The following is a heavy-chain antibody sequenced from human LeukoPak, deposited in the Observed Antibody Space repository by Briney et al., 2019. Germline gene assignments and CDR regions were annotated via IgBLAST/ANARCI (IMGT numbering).Heavy chain of an antibody. CDR1: GGSTSSSSSY. D-gene: IGHD6-6*01. V-gene: IGHV4-39*01. J-gene: IGHJ5*02. Sequence: PSETLSLTCTVSGGSTSSSSSYWGWIRQPPGKGLEWIGSIYYSGSTYYNPSLKSRVTISVDTSKNQFSLKLSSVTAADTAVYYCARGGAGLAARPWGQGTLVTVSS. CDR2: IYYSGST. CDR3: ARGGAGLAARP.